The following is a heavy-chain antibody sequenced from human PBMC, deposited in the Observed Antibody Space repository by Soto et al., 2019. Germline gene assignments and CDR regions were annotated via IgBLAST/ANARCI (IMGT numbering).Heavy chain of an antibody. CDR1: GFSLSTARLG. J-gene: IGHJ4*02. Sequence: QVTLKESGPVLVKPTEPLTLTCTVSGFSLSTARLGVSWIRQPPGKALEWLAHIFSNDEKSYRISLESRLTISKDTAKGQVVLTMTNIDPVDTATYYCALYVDTALVARFDFWGQGTLVSGSS. CDR2: IFSNDEK. D-gene: IGHD5-18*01. V-gene: IGHV2-26*01. CDR3: ALYVDTALVARFDF.